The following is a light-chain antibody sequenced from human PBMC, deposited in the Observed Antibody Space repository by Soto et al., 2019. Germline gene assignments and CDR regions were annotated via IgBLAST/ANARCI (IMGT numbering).Light chain of an antibody. CDR2: ATS. CDR3: QQYGGSPSFT. Sequence: ENVLTQSPGTLSLSPGESATLSCRASQSVSSNYLAWYQQKPGQAPRLLIYATSSRATGIPDRFSGSGSGTDFTLTISRLEPEYFAVYYCQQYGGSPSFTFGPGTKVDIK. CDR1: QSVSSNY. V-gene: IGKV3-20*01. J-gene: IGKJ3*01.